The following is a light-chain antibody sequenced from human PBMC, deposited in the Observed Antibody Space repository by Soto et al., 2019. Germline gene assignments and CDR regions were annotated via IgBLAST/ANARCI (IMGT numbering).Light chain of an antibody. CDR2: DTS. CDR1: TGAVTSGHY. CDR3: LVSYSGVRV. Sequence: QAVVTQEPSLTVSPGGTVTLTCGSSTGAVTSGHYPYWFQQKPGQAPRTLIYDTSNKYSWTPVRFSGSLIGGKAALTLPGAQPEDEAEYYCLVSYSGVRVFGGGTKLTVL. V-gene: IGLV7-46*01. J-gene: IGLJ2*01.